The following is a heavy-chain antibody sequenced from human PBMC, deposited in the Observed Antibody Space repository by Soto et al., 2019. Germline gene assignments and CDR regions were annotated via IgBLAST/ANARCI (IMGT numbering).Heavy chain of an antibody. V-gene: IGHV5-10-1*01. Sequence: PGESLKISGKGSGYSFTSYCIGWVRQMPGKGLDWMGRIDPSDSYTNYRPSFQGHVTISADKSISTAYLQWSSLKASDTAMYYCATMLMNDLGAFDIWGPGPLLTLSS. J-gene: IGHJ3*02. D-gene: IGHD2-8*01. CDR2: IDPSDSYT. CDR3: ATMLMNDLGAFDI. CDR1: GYSFTSYC.